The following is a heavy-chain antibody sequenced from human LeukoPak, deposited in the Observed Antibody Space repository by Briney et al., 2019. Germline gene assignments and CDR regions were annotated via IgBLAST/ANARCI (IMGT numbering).Heavy chain of an antibody. CDR2: ISSSSFI. Sequence: GGSLRLSCAASGFTFSSSAMSWVRQAPGKGLEWVSSISSSSFIYYADSVGGRFSISRDNAKNSLYLQMNSLRAEDTAVYYCAREDASSMDVWGKGTTVTVSS. CDR3: AREDASSMDV. V-gene: IGHV3-21*01. J-gene: IGHJ6*03. CDR1: GFTFSSSA.